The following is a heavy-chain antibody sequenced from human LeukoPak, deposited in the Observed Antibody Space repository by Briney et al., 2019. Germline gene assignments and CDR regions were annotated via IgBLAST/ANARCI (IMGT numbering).Heavy chain of an antibody. CDR2: IYSGGST. V-gene: IGHV3-66*01. Sequence: PGGSLRLSCAASGFTFSSYEMHWVRQAPGKGLEWVSVIYSGGSTYYADSVKGRFTISRDNSKNTLYLQMNSLRAEDTAVYYCAREIITVYYWSAANYFDPWGQGTLVTVSS. J-gene: IGHJ5*02. CDR3: AREIITVYYWSAANYFDP. D-gene: IGHD3-9*01. CDR1: GFTFSSYE.